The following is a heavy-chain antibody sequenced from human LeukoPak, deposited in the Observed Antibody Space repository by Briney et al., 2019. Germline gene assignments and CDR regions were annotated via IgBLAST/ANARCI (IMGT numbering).Heavy chain of an antibody. V-gene: IGHV3-23*01. J-gene: IGHJ4*02. CDR1: GFTFSSYA. CDR3: AKTKESVAGPYFDY. Sequence: GGSLRLSCTASGFTFSSYAMSWVRQAPGKGLEWVSAISGSGGSTYYADSVKGRFTISRDNSKNTLFLQMNSLRAEDTAVYYCAKTKESVAGPYFDYWGQGTLVTVSS. D-gene: IGHD6-19*01. CDR2: ISGSGGST.